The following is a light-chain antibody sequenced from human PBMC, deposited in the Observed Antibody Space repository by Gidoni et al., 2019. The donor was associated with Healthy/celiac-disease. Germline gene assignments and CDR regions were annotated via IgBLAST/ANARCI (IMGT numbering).Light chain of an antibody. CDR2: GAS. J-gene: IGKJ4*01. V-gene: IGKV3-15*01. CDR1: QSVSSK. Sequence: EIVMTQSPATLSVYPGERATLSCRASQSVSSKLAWYQQKPGQAPRLLIYGASTRATGIPARFSGSGSGTEFTLTISSLQSEDFAVYYCQQYNNWPLTFXGXTKVEIK. CDR3: QQYNNWPLT.